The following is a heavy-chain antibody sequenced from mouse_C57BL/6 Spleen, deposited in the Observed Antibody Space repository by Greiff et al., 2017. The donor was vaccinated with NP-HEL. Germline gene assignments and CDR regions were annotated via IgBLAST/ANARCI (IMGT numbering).Heavy chain of an antibody. CDR3: ARASYGKGWYFEV. V-gene: IGHV5-4*01. J-gene: IGHJ1*03. D-gene: IGHD2-1*01. CDR2: ISDGGSYT. Sequence: EVQLVESGGGLVKPGGSLKLSCAASGFTFSSYAMSWVRQTPEKRLEWVATISDGGSYTYYPDNVKGRFTISRDNAKNNLYLQMSHLKSEDTAMYYGARASYGKGWYFEVWGTGTTVTVSS. CDR1: GFTFSSYA.